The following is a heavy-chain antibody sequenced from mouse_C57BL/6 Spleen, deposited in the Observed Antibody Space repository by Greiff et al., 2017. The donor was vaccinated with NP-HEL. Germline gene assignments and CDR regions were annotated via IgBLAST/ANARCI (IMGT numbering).Heavy chain of an antibody. J-gene: IGHJ4*01. V-gene: IGHV5-6*01. D-gene: IGHD4-1*01. CDR2: ISSGGSYT. CDR3: ARQLASYAMDY. Sequence: EVQRVESGGDLVKPGGSLKLSCAASGFTFSSYGMSWVRQTPDKRLEWVATISSGGSYTYYPDSVKGRFTISRDNAKNTLYLQMSSLKSEDTAMYYCARQLASYAMDYWGQGTSVTVSS. CDR1: GFTFSSYG.